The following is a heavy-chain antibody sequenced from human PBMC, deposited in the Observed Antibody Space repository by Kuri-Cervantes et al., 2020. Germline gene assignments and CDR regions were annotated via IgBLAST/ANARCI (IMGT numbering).Heavy chain of an antibody. CDR1: GYSISSGYY. V-gene: IGHV4-38-2*01. CDR2: IYHSGNT. CDR3: ARHVVRGFMSPLDY. Sequence: ESLKISCAVSGYSISSGYYWGWVRQPPGKGLEWIGSIYHSGNTYYNPSLKSRVTISVDTSKNQFSLGLTSVTAADTAIYYCARHVVRGFMSPLDYWGQGILVTVSS. J-gene: IGHJ4*02. D-gene: IGHD3-10*01.